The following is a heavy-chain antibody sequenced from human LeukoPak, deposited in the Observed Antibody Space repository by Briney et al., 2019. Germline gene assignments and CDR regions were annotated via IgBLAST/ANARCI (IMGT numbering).Heavy chain of an antibody. CDR2: IYYSGNT. CDR3: ASTNCSSAGCYGANWFDP. CDR1: GGSISSGDYY. D-gene: IGHD2-2*01. Sequence: SQTLSHTCTVSGGSISSGDYYWSWIRQPPGKGLEWIGYIYYSGNTFHYNPFLKSRVNISVDTSKNQFSLRLSSVTAVDTAVYYCASTNCSSAGCYGANWFDPWGQGTLVTVSS. J-gene: IGHJ5*02. V-gene: IGHV4-30-4*08.